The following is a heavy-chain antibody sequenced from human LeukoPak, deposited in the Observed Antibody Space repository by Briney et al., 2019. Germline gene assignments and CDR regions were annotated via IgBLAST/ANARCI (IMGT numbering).Heavy chain of an antibody. J-gene: IGHJ4*02. D-gene: IGHD3-9*01. Sequence: SETLSLTCTVSGGSISSYYWSWIRQPAGKGLEWIGRMYTSGSTNYNPSLKSRVTMSVDTSKNQFSLKLSSVTAADTAVYYCARASHYDILTGYFHFDYWGQGTLVTVSS. V-gene: IGHV4-4*07. CDR2: MYTSGST. CDR3: ARASHYDILTGYFHFDY. CDR1: GGSISSYY.